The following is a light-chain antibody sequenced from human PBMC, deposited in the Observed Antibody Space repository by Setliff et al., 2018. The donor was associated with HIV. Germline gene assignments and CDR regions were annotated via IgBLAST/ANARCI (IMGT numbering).Light chain of an antibody. J-gene: IGLJ3*02. V-gene: IGLV6-57*01. CDR1: SGNIATNY. CDR3: QSYDTSSNWV. CDR2: EDN. Sequence: NFILTQPHSVSESPGKTVTISCTRSSGNIATNYVQWYQQRPGRSPTTVIYEDNQRPSGVPDRFSGSIDSSSNSASLTISGLKTEDEADYYCQSYDTSSNWVFGGGTKVTVL.